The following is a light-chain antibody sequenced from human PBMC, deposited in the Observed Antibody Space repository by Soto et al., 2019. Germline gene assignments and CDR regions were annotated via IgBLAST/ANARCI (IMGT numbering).Light chain of an antibody. V-gene: IGKV1-5*03. CDR1: QSISSW. CDR2: KAS. Sequence: SASTLSANVGDRGTVTCRASQSISSWLAWYQQKTGKPPKLLIYKASTLESGVPSNFSGSGSRTECTLTIRRLQPEDVKTDHCQQYNSYPWTFGQGTKVDIK. J-gene: IGKJ1*01. CDR3: QQYNSYPWT.